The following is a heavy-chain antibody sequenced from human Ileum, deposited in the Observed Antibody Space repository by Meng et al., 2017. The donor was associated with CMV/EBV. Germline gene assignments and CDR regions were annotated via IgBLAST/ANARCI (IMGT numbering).Heavy chain of an antibody. J-gene: IGHJ6*02. D-gene: IGHD2-2*01. CDR3: ARGRVVVVPAASRTNYYYYYGMDV. V-gene: IGHV4-34*01. Sequence: SETLSLTCAVYGGSFSGYYWSWIRQPPGKGLEWIGEINHSGSTNYNPSLKSRVTISVDTSKNQFYLKLSSVTAADTAVYYCARGRVVVVPAASRTNYYYYYGMDVWGQGTTVTVSS. CDR1: GGSFSGYY. CDR2: INHSGST.